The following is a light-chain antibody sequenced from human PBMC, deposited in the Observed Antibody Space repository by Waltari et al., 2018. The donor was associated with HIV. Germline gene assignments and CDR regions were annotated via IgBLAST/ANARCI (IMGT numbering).Light chain of an antibody. V-gene: IGLV2-8*01. J-gene: IGLJ1*01. CDR1: SSDVGGYNW. Sequence: QSALTQPPSASGSLGQSVTISCTGTSSDVGGYNWVSWYQHHPGKAPKLMIYEVTKRPSGVPDRFAGSKSVNTASLTVSGLQAEDEGDYFCSSYAGSNTHYVFGTGTEVTVL. CDR3: SSYAGSNTHYV. CDR2: EVT.